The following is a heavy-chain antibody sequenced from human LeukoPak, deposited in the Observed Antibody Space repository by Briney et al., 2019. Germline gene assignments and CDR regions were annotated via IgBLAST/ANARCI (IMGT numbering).Heavy chain of an antibody. J-gene: IGHJ6*03. CDR3: AREAMVGDLNPYYYYYYMDV. CDR2: IYTSGST. V-gene: IGHV4-4*07. Sequence: SETLSLTWTVAGGSISSYYWSWIRQPAGKGLEWIGRIYTSGSTNYNPSLKSRVTMSVDTSKNQFSLKLSSVTAADTAVYYCAREAMVGDLNPYYYYYYMDVWGKGTTVTISS. CDR1: GGSISSYY. D-gene: IGHD5-18*01.